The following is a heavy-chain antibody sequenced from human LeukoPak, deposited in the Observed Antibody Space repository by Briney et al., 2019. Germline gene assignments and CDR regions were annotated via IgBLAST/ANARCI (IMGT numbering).Heavy chain of an antibody. CDR3: ARDRGIVVVVAAYYYYYGMDV. V-gene: IGHV3-7*04. J-gene: IGHJ6*02. Sequence: GGSLRLSCAASGFTFSSYWMSWVRQAPGKGLEWVANIKQDGSEKYYVDSVKGRFTISRDNAKNSLYLQMNSLRAEDTAVYYCARDRGIVVVVAAYYYYYGMDVRGQGTTVTVSS. CDR2: IKQDGSEK. D-gene: IGHD2-15*01. CDR1: GFTFSSYW.